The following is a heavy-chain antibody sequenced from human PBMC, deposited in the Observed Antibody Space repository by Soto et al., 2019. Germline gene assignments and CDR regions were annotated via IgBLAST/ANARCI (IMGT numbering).Heavy chain of an antibody. D-gene: IGHD4-17*01. V-gene: IGHV3-21*01. CDR1: GFTLSSYS. CDR3: ARDSAPLTTFDP. J-gene: IGHJ5*02. Sequence: GGSLRLSCAASGFTLSSYSMNWVRQAPGKGLEWVSSISSSSSYIYYADSVKGRFTISRDNAKNSLYLQMNSLRAEDTAVYYCARDSAPLTTFDPWGQGTLVTVSS. CDR2: ISSSSSYI.